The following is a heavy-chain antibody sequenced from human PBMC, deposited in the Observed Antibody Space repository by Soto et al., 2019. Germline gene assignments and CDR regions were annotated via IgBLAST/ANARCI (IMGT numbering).Heavy chain of an antibody. CDR2: INHSGST. Sequence: PSETLSLTCAVYCGSFSSYYWSWIRQPPGKALEVIGEINHSGSTNYNPSLKSRVTMSVDTSKNQFSLKLSSVTAADTAVYYCARTSRFDCWGQGTLVTVSS. V-gene: IGHV4-34*01. J-gene: IGHJ4*02. D-gene: IGHD6-6*01. CDR1: CGSFSSYY. CDR3: ARTSRFDC.